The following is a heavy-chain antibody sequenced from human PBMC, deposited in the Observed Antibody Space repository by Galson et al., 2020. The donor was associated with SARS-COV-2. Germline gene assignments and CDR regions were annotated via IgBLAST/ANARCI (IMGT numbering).Heavy chain of an antibody. CDR1: GYTFTGYY. CDR2: INPNSGGT. J-gene: IGHJ6*02. Sequence: GESLKISCKASGYTFTGYYMHWVRQAPGQGLEWMGWINPNSGGTNYAQKFQGRVTMTRDTSISTAYMELSRLRSDDTAVYYCATCYGSGTNGYYYYGMDVWGQGTTVTVSS. D-gene: IGHD3-10*01. CDR3: ATCYGSGTNGYYYYGMDV. V-gene: IGHV1-2*02.